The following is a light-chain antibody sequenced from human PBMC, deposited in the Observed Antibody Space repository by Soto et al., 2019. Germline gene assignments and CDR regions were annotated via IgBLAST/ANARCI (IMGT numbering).Light chain of an antibody. CDR2: DVS. CDR1: IGDVGGYNY. Sequence: QSALAQPPSVSGSPGQSVTISCTGTIGDVGGYNYVSWYQQHPDMAPKLLISDVSQRPSGIPNRFSGSKSGNTASLTISGVQSDDEADYSCCSYAGSYTWIFGGGTKLTVL. V-gene: IGLV2-11*01. J-gene: IGLJ2*01. CDR3: CSYAGSYTWI.